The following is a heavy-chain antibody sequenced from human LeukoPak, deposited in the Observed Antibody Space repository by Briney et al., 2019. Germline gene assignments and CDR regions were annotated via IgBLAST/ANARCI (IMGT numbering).Heavy chain of an antibody. CDR3: ARDDYGDPRGSAFDI. V-gene: IGHV4-4*07. CDR2: IYTSGST. D-gene: IGHD4-17*01. Sequence: PSETLSLTCTVSGGSISSYYWSWIRQPAGKGLEWIGRIYTSGSTNYNPSLKSRVTMSVDASKNQFSLKLSSVTAADTAVYYCARDDYGDPRGSAFDIWGQGTMVTVSS. J-gene: IGHJ3*02. CDR1: GGSISSYY.